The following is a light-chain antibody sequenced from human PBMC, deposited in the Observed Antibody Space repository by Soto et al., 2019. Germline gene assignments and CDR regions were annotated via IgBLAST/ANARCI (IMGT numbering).Light chain of an antibody. CDR3: CSYAGSSTPHVV. J-gene: IGLJ2*01. CDR2: EGS. CDR1: SSDVGSYNL. V-gene: IGLV2-23*01. Sequence: QSALTQPASVSGSPGQSITISCTGTSSDVGSYNLVSWYQQHPGNAPKLMIYEGSERPSGVSNRFSGSKSGNTASPTISGLQAEDGADYYCCSYAGSSTPHVVFGGGTKVTVL.